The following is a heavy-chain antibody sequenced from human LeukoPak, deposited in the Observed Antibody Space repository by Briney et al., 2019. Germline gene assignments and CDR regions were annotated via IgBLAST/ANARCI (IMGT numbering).Heavy chain of an antibody. CDR3: ASDHLSIEATGTRY. J-gene: IGHJ4*02. CDR1: GYTFPYYG. Sequence: ASVKVSCKASGYTFPYYGISWVRQAPGQGLEWMGWISTYNGDTNYAQKLQGRVTMTTDTSTNTAYMELRSLRSDDTAVYYCASDHLSIEATGTRYWGQGTLVTVSS. V-gene: IGHV1-18*01. CDR2: ISTYNGDT. D-gene: IGHD6-13*01.